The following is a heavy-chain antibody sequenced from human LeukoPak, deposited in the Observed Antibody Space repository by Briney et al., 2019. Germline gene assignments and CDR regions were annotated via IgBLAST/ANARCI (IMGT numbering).Heavy chain of an antibody. Sequence: PGGSLRLSCAASGFTVSSNYMSWVRQAPGKGLEWVSVIYSGGSTYYADSVKGRFTISRDNSKNTLYLQMNSLRAEDTAVYYCARDFVVVPAARDSWGQGTLVTVSS. V-gene: IGHV3-66*01. CDR2: IYSGGST. J-gene: IGHJ4*02. D-gene: IGHD2-2*01. CDR3: ARDFVVVPAARDS. CDR1: GFTVSSNY.